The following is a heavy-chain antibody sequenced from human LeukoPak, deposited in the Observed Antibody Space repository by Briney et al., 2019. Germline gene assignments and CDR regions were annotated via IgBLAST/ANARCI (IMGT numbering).Heavy chain of an antibody. J-gene: IGHJ3*02. Sequence: PGGSLRLSCAASGFTFSNAWMSWVRQAPGKGLEWVCRIKSKTDGGTTDYAAPVKGRFTISRDDSKNTLYLQMNSLKTEDTAVYYCTTGIWVGYSNYEYDLIQSVDAFDIWGQGTMVTVSS. CDR1: GFTFSNAW. CDR3: TTGIWVGYSNYEYDLIQSVDAFDI. D-gene: IGHD4-11*01. V-gene: IGHV3-15*01. CDR2: IKSKTDGGTT.